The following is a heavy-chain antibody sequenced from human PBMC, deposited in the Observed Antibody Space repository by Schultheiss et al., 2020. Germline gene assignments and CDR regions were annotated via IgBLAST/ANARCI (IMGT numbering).Heavy chain of an antibody. CDR1: GFSLSTSGMC. D-gene: IGHD3-10*01. J-gene: IGHJ4*02. V-gene: IGHV2-70*11. CDR2: IDWDDDK. CDR3: ARSYGSGSYYDY. Sequence: SGPTLVKPTQTLTLTCTFSGFSLSTSGMCVSWIRQPPGKALEWLARIDWDDDKYYSTSLKTRLTISKDTSKNQVVLTMTNMDPVDTATYFCARSYGSGSYYDYWGQGTLVTVSS.